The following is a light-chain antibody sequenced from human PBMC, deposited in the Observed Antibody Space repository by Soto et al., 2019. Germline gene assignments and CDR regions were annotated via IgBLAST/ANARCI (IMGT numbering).Light chain of an antibody. J-gene: IGKJ4*01. Sequence: DIQMTQSPSSLSASVGDRVTITCRASQGISSWLAWYQQKPEKAPKSLIYATSSLQSGVRSRFSGNGTGTDFTHTIIRPQTEDFATYYCQQYNSYPLSFGGGTKVKIK. V-gene: IGKV1D-16*01. CDR3: QQYNSYPLS. CDR2: ATS. CDR1: QGISSW.